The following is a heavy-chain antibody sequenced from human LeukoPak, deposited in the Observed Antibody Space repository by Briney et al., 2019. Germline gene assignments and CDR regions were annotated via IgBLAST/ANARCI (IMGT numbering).Heavy chain of an antibody. CDR3: ARDNSVGDNAWWFDP. Sequence: ASVKVSCKASGYTFTSYYMHWVRQAPAQGLEWMGLINPTDGSTGYAQKFQGRVTMTRDMSTSTDYMELSSLRSEDTAIYYCARDNSVGDNAWWFDPWGQGTLVTVSS. D-gene: IGHD1-26*01. CDR2: INPTDGST. CDR1: GYTFTSYY. V-gene: IGHV1-46*01. J-gene: IGHJ5*02.